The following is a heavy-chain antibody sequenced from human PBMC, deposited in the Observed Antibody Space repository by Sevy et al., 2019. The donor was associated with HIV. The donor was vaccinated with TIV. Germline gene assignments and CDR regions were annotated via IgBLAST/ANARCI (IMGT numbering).Heavy chain of an antibody. J-gene: IGHJ6*01. CDR3: AKDPYYYDSSGYYKDYYYYGMDF. V-gene: IGHV3-30*02. Sequence: GGSLRLSCAASGFTFSSYGMHWVRQAPGKGLEWVAFIRYAGSNKYYADSVKGRFTISRDNSKNTLYLQMNSLRAEDTAVYYCAKDPYYYDSSGYYKDYYYYGMDFWGQGTTVTVSS. CDR1: GFTFSSYG. D-gene: IGHD3-22*01. CDR2: IRYAGSNK.